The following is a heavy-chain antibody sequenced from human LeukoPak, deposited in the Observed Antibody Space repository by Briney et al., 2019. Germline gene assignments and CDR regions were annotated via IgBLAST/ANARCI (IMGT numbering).Heavy chain of an antibody. CDR1: GGSISSGSYY. J-gene: IGHJ3*02. CDR2: IYTSGST. D-gene: IGHD6-19*01. Sequence: SQTLSLTCTVSGGSISSGSYYWSWIRQPAGKGLEWIGRIYTSGSTNYNPSLKSRVTISVDTSKNQFSLKLSSVTAADTAVYYCARDAMYSSGWHHDAFDIWGQGTMVTVSS. V-gene: IGHV4-61*02. CDR3: ARDAMYSSGWHHDAFDI.